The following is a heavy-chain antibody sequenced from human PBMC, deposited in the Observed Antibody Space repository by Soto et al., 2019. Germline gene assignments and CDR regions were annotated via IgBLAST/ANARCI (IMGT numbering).Heavy chain of an antibody. CDR3: AGGLCGGDCYSPYYYYGMDV. V-gene: IGHV1-18*01. J-gene: IGHJ6*02. D-gene: IGHD2-21*02. CDR1: GYSYTSYG. Sequence: GTSVKVSCEACGYSYTSYGISWVRQAPGQGLEWMGWISAYNGNTNYAQKLQGRVTMTTDTSTSTAYMELRSLRSDDTAVYYCAGGLCGGDCYSPYYYYGMDVWGQGTTVTVSS. CDR2: ISAYNGNT.